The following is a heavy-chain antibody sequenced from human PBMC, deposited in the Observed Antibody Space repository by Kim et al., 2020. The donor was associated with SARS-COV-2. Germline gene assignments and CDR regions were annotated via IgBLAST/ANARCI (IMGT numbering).Heavy chain of an antibody. CDR2: INRDGSAK. D-gene: IGHD5-12*01. Sequence: GGSLRLSCTASQFTFSDYWMYWVRQAPGMGLEWVANINRDGSAKYYMDSVKGRFTISRDNAKNSVSLQMNSLRAEDTAVYYCARGVHSGYDLDYLGQGTL. CDR1: QFTFSDYW. V-gene: IGHV3-7*01. J-gene: IGHJ4*02. CDR3: ARGVHSGYDLDY.